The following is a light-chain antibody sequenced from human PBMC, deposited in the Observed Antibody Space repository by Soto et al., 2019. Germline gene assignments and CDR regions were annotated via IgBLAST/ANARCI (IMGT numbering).Light chain of an antibody. Sequence: QTVVTQPPSVSGAPGQRVTISCTGSSSNIGAGYDVHGYQQLPGTAPKRLIYGNSNRPSGVPDRFSGSKSGTSASLAITGLQAEDEADYYCQSYDSSLSGFVVFGGGTKLTVL. CDR1: SSNIGAGYD. CDR3: QSYDSSLSGFVV. V-gene: IGLV1-40*01. CDR2: GNS. J-gene: IGLJ2*01.